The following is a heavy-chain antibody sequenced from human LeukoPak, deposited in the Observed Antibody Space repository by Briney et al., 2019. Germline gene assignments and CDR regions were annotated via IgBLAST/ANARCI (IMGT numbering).Heavy chain of an antibody. CDR1: GFTFSGSA. J-gene: IGHJ4*02. CDR3: TRHSSLGYCSGGNCYSGD. V-gene: IGHV3-73*01. D-gene: IGHD2-15*01. CDR2: ITTKANSFAT. Sequence: GGSLRLSCAASGFTFSGSAMHWVRQASGKGLEWVGRITTKANSFATSYAASVKGRFTISRDDSKNTAYLQMNSLKAEDTAVYFCTRHSSLGYCSGGNCYSGDWGQGTLVTVSS.